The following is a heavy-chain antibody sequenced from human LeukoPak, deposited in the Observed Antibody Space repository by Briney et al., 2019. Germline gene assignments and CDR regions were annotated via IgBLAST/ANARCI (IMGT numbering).Heavy chain of an antibody. CDR2: ISTFNGNT. CDR3: ARGNWNDPKVHSDY. CDR1: GYTFTSYS. D-gene: IGHD1-1*01. V-gene: IGHV1-18*01. J-gene: IGHJ4*02. Sequence: ASLKVSCKASGYTFTSYSITWVRQAPGQGLEWMAWISTFNGNTKYAQKFQGRVTMTTDTSTSTAYMELRSLRSDDTAVYYCARGNWNDPKVHSDYRGQGTLVTVSS.